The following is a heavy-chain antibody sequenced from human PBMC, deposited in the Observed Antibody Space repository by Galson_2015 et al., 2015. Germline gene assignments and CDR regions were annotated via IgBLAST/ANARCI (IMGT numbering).Heavy chain of an antibody. J-gene: IGHJ5*02. Sequence: SETLSLTCTVSGGSISSSYWSWIRQPPGQGLEWIGYIYYSGSTNYNPSLKSRVTISVDTSKNQFSLKLSSVTAADTAVYYCARVERWLRFGFDPWGQGTLVTVSS. CDR1: GGSISSSY. D-gene: IGHD5-24*01. CDR2: IYYSGST. V-gene: IGHV4-59*01. CDR3: ARVERWLRFGFDP.